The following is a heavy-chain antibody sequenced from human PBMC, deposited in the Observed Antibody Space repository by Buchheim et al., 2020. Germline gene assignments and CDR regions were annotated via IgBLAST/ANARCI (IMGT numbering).Heavy chain of an antibody. J-gene: IGHJ4*02. CDR3: ANRRDYFDY. CDR1: GLTFSTYA. Sequence: EVQLLESGGGLVQPGGSLRLPCAASGLTFSTYAMSWVRQAPGKGLECVSAISAGGGNTYYADSVKGRFTISSDNSKNTVYLQMNSLRAEDTAAYYCANRRDYFDYWGQGTL. CDR2: ISAGGGNT. V-gene: IGHV3-23*01.